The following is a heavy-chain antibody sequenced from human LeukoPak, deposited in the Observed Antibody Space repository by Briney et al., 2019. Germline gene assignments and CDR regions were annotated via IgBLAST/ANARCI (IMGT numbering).Heavy chain of an antibody. J-gene: IGHJ5*02. V-gene: IGHV3-21*01. D-gene: IGHD6-13*01. CDR1: GFTFSSYS. CDR2: ISSSSSYT. CDR3: ARDFAHIAAAGTGNWFDP. Sequence: GGSLRLSCAASGFTFSSYSMNWVRQAPGKGLEWVSSISSSSSYTYYADSVKGRFTISRDNAKNSLYLQMNSLRAEDTAVYYCARDFAHIAAAGTGNWFDPWGQGTLVTVSS.